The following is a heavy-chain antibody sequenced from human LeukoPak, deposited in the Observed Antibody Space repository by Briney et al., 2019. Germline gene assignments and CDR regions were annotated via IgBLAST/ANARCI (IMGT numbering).Heavy chain of an antibody. D-gene: IGHD2-2*01. V-gene: IGHV3-30-3*01. CDR3: ARDGTSPIGIDY. CDR2: ISYDGSNK. Sequence: GGSLRLSCATSGFTFSSYAMHWVRQAPGKGLEWVAVISYDGSNKYYADSVKGRFTISRDNSKNTLYLQMNSLRAEDTAVYYCARDGTSPIGIDYWGQGTLVTVSS. CDR1: GFTFSSYA. J-gene: IGHJ4*02.